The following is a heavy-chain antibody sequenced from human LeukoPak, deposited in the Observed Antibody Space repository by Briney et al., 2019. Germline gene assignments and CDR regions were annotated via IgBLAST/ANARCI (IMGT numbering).Heavy chain of an antibody. J-gene: IGHJ4*02. V-gene: IGHV3-23*01. CDR1: GFTFSNFG. CDR3: AKDAGPQQLVFFDS. D-gene: IGHD6-6*01. Sequence: GGSLRLSCAATGFTFSNFGMAWVRQAPGQGLEWVSTISGSGANIHQADSVKGRFTISRDNSRSTVYLQMYSLRAEDTAVYYCAKDAGPQQLVFFDSWGQGTLVTVSS. CDR2: ISGSGANI.